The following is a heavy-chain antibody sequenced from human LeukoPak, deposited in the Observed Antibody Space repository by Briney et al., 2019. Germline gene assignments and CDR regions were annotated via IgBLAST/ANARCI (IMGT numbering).Heavy chain of an antibody. CDR2: ITFDGSNK. Sequence: PGRSLRLSCVASGFTFSIYGMHWVRQAPNRGLEWVALITFDGSNKYYADSVKGRFTISRDNSKNTLYLQMNSLRAEDTAVYYCARQLGYCSSTSCYENGMDVWGQGTTVTVSS. CDR3: ARQLGYCSSTSCYENGMDV. CDR1: GFTFSIYG. D-gene: IGHD2-2*01. V-gene: IGHV3-30*03. J-gene: IGHJ6*02.